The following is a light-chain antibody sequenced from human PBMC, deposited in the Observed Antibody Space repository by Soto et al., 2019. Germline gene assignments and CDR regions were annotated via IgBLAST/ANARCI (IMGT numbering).Light chain of an antibody. CDR2: DVS. CDR3: SSYTSSSTPYV. Sequence: QSVLPQPASVSGSPGQSITISCTGTSSDVGVYNYVSWYQQHPGKVPKLMIYDVSNRPSGVSNRFSGSKSGNTASLTISGLQAEDEADYYCSSYTSSSTPYVFGTGTKLTVL. V-gene: IGLV2-14*01. J-gene: IGLJ1*01. CDR1: SSDVGVYNY.